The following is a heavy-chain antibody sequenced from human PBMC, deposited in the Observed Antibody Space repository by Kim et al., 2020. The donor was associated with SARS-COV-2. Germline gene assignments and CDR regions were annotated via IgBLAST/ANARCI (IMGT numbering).Heavy chain of an antibody. D-gene: IGHD2-15*01. V-gene: IGHV4-31*03. CDR3: ARRRYCSGGSCYGFDY. CDR1: GGSISSGGYY. J-gene: IGHJ4*02. CDR2: IYYSGST. Sequence: SETLSLTCTVSGGSISSGGYYWSWIRQHPGKGLEWIGYIYYSGSTYYNPSLKSRVTISVDTSKNQFSLKLSSVTAADTAVYYCARRRYCSGGSCYGFDYWGQGTLVTVSS.